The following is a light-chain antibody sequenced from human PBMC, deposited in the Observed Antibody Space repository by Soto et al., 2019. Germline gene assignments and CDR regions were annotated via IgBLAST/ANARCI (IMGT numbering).Light chain of an antibody. J-gene: IGKJ1*01. V-gene: IGKV3-20*01. CDR2: GVS. CDR1: QTVNRNY. Sequence: EIVLTQSPGTLALSLGDGATLSCRACQTVNRNYLAWYHQKPGQPPRLLIYGVSNRATGVPDRFSGGGSGTEFTLTIVRLEPDDFGTYYCQQYIDSPRTFGQGTRVEVK. CDR3: QQYIDSPRT.